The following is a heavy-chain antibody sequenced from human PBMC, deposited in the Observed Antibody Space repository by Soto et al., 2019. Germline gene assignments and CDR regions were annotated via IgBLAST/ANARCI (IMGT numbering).Heavy chain of an antibody. CDR3: ARRPRIAAAGNYYYYGMDV. V-gene: IGHV5-51*01. CDR1: GYSFTSYW. Sequence: PGESLKISCKGSGYSFTSYWIGWVRQMPGKGLEWMGIIYPGDSDTRYSPSFQGQVTISADKSISTAYLQWSSLKASDTAMYFCARRPRIAAAGNYYYYGMDVWGQGTTVTVSS. CDR2: IYPGDSDT. J-gene: IGHJ6*02. D-gene: IGHD6-13*01.